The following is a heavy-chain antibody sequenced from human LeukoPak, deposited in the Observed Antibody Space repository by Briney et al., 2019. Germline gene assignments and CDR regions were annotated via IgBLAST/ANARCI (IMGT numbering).Heavy chain of an antibody. CDR3: ARAVRGSSFDY. CDR2: IESNGGDK. Sequence: GGSLRLSCAASGFSFSIYWMSWIRQTPGKGLEYVANIESNGGDKYYVDSVKGRFTISRGNAKNSLYLQMNSLRAEDTAVYYCARAVRGSSFDYWAREPLDSVSS. CDR1: GFSFSIYW. V-gene: IGHV3-7*04. J-gene: IGHJ4*02.